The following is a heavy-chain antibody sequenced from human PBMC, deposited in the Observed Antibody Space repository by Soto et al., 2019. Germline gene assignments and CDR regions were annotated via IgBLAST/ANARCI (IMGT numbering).Heavy chain of an antibody. D-gene: IGHD3-16*01. CDR1: GGSISSNNW. CDR3: AGGGGEECFAEPT. Sequence: SETLSLTCAVSGGSISSNNWWSWVRQPPGKGLEWIGEIYHSGRTNYNPSLKSRVTISVDKSKNQFSLKLSFVTAADTAVYYCAGGGGEECFAEPTGGQETLVTVSS. V-gene: IGHV4-4*02. J-gene: IGHJ4*02. CDR2: IYHSGRT.